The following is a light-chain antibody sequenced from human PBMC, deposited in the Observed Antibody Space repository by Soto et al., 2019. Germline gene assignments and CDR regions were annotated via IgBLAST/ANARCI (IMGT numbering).Light chain of an antibody. CDR2: DAS. J-gene: IGKJ1*01. V-gene: IGKV1-5*01. CDR3: QQHNHYWT. CDR1: QSTSSW. Sequence: DIQMTQSPSTLSASVGDRVTITCRASQSTSSWLAWYQQKPGKAPKVLIYDASSLESGVPSRFSGSGSGTEFSLTISNLQPDDFATYYCQQHNHYWTFGQGTRVENK.